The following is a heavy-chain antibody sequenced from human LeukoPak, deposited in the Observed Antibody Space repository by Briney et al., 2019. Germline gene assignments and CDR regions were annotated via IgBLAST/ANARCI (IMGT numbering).Heavy chain of an antibody. J-gene: IGHJ5*02. Sequence: PGGSLRLSCAASGFTFSSYEMNWVRQAPGEGLEWVSAISGSGGSTYYADSVKGRFTISRDNSKNTLYLQMNSLRAEDTAVYYCAKDAPKVLSEWFDPWGQGTLVTVSS. CDR2: ISGSGGST. D-gene: IGHD4/OR15-4a*01. V-gene: IGHV3-23*01. CDR1: GFTFSSYE. CDR3: AKDAPKVLSEWFDP.